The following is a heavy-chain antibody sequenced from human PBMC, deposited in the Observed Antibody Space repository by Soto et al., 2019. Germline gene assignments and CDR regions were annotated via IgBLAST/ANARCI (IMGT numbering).Heavy chain of an antibody. V-gene: IGHV4-4*02. Sequence: QVQLQESGPGLVKPSGTLSLTCAVSGGSISSSNWWSWVRQPPGKGLEWIGEIYHSGSTNYNPSLKSRVTISVHKSKNQFSLKLSSVTAADTAVYYCARDRGAVAGMGSEGWFDPWGPGNPGHRLL. CDR1: GGSISSSNW. J-gene: IGHJ5*02. CDR2: IYHSGST. CDR3: ARDRGAVAGMGSEGWFDP. D-gene: IGHD6-19*01.